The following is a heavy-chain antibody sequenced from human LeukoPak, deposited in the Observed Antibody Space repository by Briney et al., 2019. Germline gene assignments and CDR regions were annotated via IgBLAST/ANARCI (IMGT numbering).Heavy chain of an antibody. Sequence: ASVKVSCKASGYTFTGYYMHWVRQAPGQGLEWMGWINPNSGGTNYAQKFQGRATMTRDTSISTAYMELSRLRSDDTAVYYCARDRTGSGSYYIGRWFDPWGQGTLVTVSS. J-gene: IGHJ5*02. D-gene: IGHD3-10*01. CDR1: GYTFTGYY. CDR3: ARDRTGSGSYYIGRWFDP. CDR2: INPNSGGT. V-gene: IGHV1-2*02.